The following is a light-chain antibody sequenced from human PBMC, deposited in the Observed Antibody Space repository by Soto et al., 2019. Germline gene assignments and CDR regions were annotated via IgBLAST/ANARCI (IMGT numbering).Light chain of an antibody. V-gene: IGKV1-9*01. CDR3: QHLNNYPPFT. CDR2: GTF. CDR1: QDIKTY. Sequence: IQLTQSPSSLSASVGDRVSITCRASQDIKTYLAWYQQKQGKAPKLLISGTFTLQSGVPSRFNGSGSGTDFTLTISRLQPEDFATYECQHLNNYPPFTFGSGTKVDLE. J-gene: IGKJ3*01.